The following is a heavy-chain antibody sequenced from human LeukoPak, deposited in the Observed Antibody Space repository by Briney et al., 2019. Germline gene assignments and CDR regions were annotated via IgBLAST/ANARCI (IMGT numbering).Heavy chain of an antibody. CDR3: ASLFYFGSGSFPTY. CDR1: GGSMNCRSYY. Sequence: SETRSLTCTVSGGSMNCRSYYWGWIRQPPGKGLEFIGSIFYTGSAYYNPSLKSRVSISVDTSKSHFSLNLISVTAVDTALYYCASLFYFGSGSFPTYWGLGTLVTVSS. V-gene: IGHV4-39*01. D-gene: IGHD3-10*01. CDR2: IFYTGSA. J-gene: IGHJ4*02.